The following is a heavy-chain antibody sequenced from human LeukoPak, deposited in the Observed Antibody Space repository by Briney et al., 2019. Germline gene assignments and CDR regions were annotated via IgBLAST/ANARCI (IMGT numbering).Heavy chain of an antibody. CDR1: GYTFTSYG. D-gene: IGHD3-16*01. Sequence: ASVKVSCKASGYTFTSYGISWVRQAPGQGLEWMGWISAYNGNTNYAQKLQGRVTMSTDTSTSTAYMELRSLRSDDTAVYYCASVDYGGYNWFDPWGQGTLVTVSS. CDR2: ISAYNGNT. CDR3: ASVDYGGYNWFDP. V-gene: IGHV1-18*01. J-gene: IGHJ5*02.